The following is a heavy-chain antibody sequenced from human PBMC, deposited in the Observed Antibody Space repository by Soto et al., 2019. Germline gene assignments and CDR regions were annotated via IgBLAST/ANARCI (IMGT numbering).Heavy chain of an antibody. Sequence: QAQLQESGPGPVKPSETLSLTCTVSGGSVSGGTHYWSWIRQPPGKGLEWIGHIYNSGSTNYNPSLKSRVTISVDTSKHQFSLKLSSVTAADTAVYYCARGYRTSWYWFDLWGRGTLVTVSS. CDR2: IYNSGST. D-gene: IGHD6-13*01. CDR1: GGSVSGGTHY. J-gene: IGHJ2*01. V-gene: IGHV4-61*01. CDR3: ARGYRTSWYWFDL.